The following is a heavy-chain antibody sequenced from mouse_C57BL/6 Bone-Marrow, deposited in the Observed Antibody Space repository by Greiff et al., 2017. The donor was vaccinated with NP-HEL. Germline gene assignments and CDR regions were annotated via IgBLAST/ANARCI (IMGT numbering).Heavy chain of an antibody. J-gene: IGHJ4*01. V-gene: IGHV1-82*01. CDR2: IYPGDGDT. CDR3: ARWAGIAMDY. D-gene: IGHD3-3*01. Sequence: QVQLQQSGPELVKPGASVKISCKASGYAFSSSWMNWVKQRPGKGLEWIGRIYPGDGDTNYNGKFKGKATLTADKSSSTAYMQLSSLTSEDSAVYFCARWAGIAMDYWGQGTSVTVSS. CDR1: GYAFSSSW.